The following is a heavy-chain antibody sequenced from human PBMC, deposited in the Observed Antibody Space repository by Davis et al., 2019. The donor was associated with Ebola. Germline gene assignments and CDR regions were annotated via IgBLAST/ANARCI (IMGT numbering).Heavy chain of an antibody. D-gene: IGHD3-3*01. V-gene: IGHV4-38-2*02. CDR2: IYHIGST. CDR3: ARAPYTIFGVGPSYYYYYMDV. CDR1: GYSISSGYY. Sequence: PSETLSLTCTVSGYSISSGYYWGWIRQPPGKGLEWIGSIYHIGSTYYNPSLKSRVTISVDTSKNQFSLKLSSVTAADTAVYYCARAPYTIFGVGPSYYYYYMDVWGKGTTVTVSS. J-gene: IGHJ6*03.